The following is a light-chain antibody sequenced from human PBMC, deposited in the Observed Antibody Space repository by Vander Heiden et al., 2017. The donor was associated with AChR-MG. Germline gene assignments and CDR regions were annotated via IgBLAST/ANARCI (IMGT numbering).Light chain of an antibody. CDR1: SLRTYY. CDR3: NSRDGSGKHVV. Sequence: SSELTQDPAVSVALGQTVRITCQGDSLRTYYAGWYHQKPGQAPVLVIYGRNNRPSGIPDRFSGSSSGNTASLTITGAQAEDEADYYCNSRDGSGKHVVFGGGTKLTVL. J-gene: IGLJ2*01. CDR2: GRN. V-gene: IGLV3-19*01.